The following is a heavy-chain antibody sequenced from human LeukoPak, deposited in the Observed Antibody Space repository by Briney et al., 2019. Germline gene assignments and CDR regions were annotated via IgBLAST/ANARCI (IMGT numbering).Heavy chain of an antibody. CDR2: ISAYNGNT. CDR1: GYTFTSYG. Sequence: ASVKVSCKASGYTFTSYGISWVRQAPGQGLEWMGWISAYNGNTNYAQKLQGRVTMTTDTSTSTAYMELRSLRSDDTAVYYCARAAFRSGYYWFDPWGQGTLVTVSS. V-gene: IGHV1-18*01. D-gene: IGHD3-3*01. J-gene: IGHJ5*02. CDR3: ARAAFRSGYYWFDP.